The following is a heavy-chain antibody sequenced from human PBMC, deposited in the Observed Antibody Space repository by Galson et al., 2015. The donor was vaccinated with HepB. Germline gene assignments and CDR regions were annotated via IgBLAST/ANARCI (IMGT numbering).Heavy chain of an antibody. J-gene: IGHJ4*02. CDR3: ARGDGRDGYKGFDS. V-gene: IGHV3-64*01. CDR1: GFTFSGYA. Sequence: SLRLSCAASGFTFSGYAMHWVRQAPGKGLEHVSAISSSGGSTYYVNSVKGRFTISRDNSKSTLYLQMGSLRAEDMAVYYCARGDGRDGYKGFDSWGQGTLVTVSS. CDR2: ISSSGGST. D-gene: IGHD5-24*01.